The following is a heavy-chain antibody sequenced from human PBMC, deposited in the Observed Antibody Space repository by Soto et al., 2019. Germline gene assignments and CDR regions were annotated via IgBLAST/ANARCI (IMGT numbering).Heavy chain of an antibody. D-gene: IGHD2-2*01. V-gene: IGHV3-33*01. Sequence: GGSLRLSCAASGFSFSTYGRHWVRQAPGKGLEWVAVTWYDGNDKYYADSVKGRFTISRDNSKNTLYLQMNSLGAEDTAVYYCATAAAGNSPFNYWGQGTLVTVSS. J-gene: IGHJ4*02. CDR1: GFSFSTYG. CDR3: ATAAAGNSPFNY. CDR2: TWYDGNDK.